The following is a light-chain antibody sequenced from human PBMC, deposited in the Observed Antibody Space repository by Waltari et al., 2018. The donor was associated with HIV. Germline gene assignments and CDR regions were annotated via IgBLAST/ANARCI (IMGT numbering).Light chain of an antibody. Sequence: QSALTQPRSVSGSPGQSVTISCTGISSDVGGYNYVSWYQQHPGKAPKVMIYAVSKRPSGVPARFSGSESCNTAALTISGLQDEDEAEYYCGSYAGNYIYVFGTGTKVTVL. CDR3: GSYAGNYIYV. J-gene: IGLJ1*01. CDR1: SSDVGGYNY. CDR2: AVS. V-gene: IGLV2-11*01.